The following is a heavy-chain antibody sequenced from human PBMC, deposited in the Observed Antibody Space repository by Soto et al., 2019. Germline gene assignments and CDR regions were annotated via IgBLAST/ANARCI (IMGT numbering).Heavy chain of an antibody. V-gene: IGHV3-23*01. CDR1: GFTFSSYA. J-gene: IGHJ4*02. CDR3: AKEGYVYDSSGYPYDY. CDR2: ISGSGGST. D-gene: IGHD3-22*01. Sequence: LRLSCAASGFTFSSYAMSWVRQAPGKGLEWVSAISGSGGSTYYADSVKGRFTISRDNSKNTLYLQMNSLRAEDTAVYYCAKEGYVYDSSGYPYDYWGQGTLVTVSS.